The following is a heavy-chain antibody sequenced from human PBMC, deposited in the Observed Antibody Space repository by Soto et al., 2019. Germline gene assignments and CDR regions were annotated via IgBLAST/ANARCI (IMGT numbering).Heavy chain of an antibody. J-gene: IGHJ5*02. CDR2: ISYDGSNK. V-gene: IGHV3-30-3*01. Sequence: SLRLSCAASGFTFSSYAMHWVRQAPGKGLEWVAVISYDGSNKYYADSVKGRFTISRDNSKNTLYLQMNSLRAEDTAVYYCARCITMVRGVIIPIGFDPWGQGTLVTVSS. D-gene: IGHD3-10*01. CDR3: ARCITMVRGVIIPIGFDP. CDR1: GFTFSSYA.